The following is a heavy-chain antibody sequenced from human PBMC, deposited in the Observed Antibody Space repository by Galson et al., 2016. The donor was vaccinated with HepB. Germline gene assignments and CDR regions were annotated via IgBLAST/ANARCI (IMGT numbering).Heavy chain of an antibody. CDR1: GFSLSTYGVA. Sequence: PALVKPTQTLTLTCTFSGFSLSTYGVAVGWIRQPPGKALEWLALIDWEDDKYYSTSLKTRLTISKDTSKNQVVLTVANMDPVDTATYYCARTQTSVTTSYYFDNWGQGTLVTVSS. D-gene: IGHD4-17*01. CDR2: IDWEDDK. J-gene: IGHJ4*02. V-gene: IGHV2-70*01. CDR3: ARTQTSVTTSYYFDN.